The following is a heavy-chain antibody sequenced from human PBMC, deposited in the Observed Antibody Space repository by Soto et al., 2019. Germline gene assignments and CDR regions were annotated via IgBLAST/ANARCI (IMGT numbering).Heavy chain of an antibody. Sequence: PVGSPRLSCAASGFTFSSYGMHWVRQAPGKGLEWVAVISYDGSNKYYADSVKRRFTISRDNSKNTLYLQMNSLRAEDTAVYYCAKDLRPAPEAFSSSWYFALGYYYGMDVWGQGTTVTVSS. J-gene: IGHJ6*02. CDR2: ISYDGSNK. CDR1: GFTFSSYG. CDR3: AKDLRPAPEAFSSSWYFALGYYYGMDV. D-gene: IGHD6-13*01. V-gene: IGHV3-30*18.